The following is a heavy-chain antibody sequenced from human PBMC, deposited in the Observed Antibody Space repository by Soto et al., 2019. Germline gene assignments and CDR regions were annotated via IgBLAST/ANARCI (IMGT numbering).Heavy chain of an antibody. V-gene: IGHV3-30-3*01. D-gene: IGHD5-18*01. CDR1: GFTFSSYA. CDR2: ISYDGSNK. CDR3: ARDFIWQGYSYGEQYYFDY. J-gene: IGHJ4*02. Sequence: GGSLRLSCAASGFTFSSYAMHWVRQAPGKGLEWVAVISYDGSNKYYADSVKGRFTISTDNSKNTLYLQMNSLRAEDTAVYYCARDFIWQGYSYGEQYYFDYWGQGTLVTVSS.